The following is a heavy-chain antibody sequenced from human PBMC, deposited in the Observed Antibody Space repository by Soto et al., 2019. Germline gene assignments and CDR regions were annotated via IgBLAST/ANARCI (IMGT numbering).Heavy chain of an antibody. CDR1: GGTFSSYA. Sequence: VKVSCKASGGTFSSYAISWVRQAPGQGLEWMGGIIPIFGTANYAQKFQGRVTITADESTSTAYMELSSLRSEDTAVYYCARAPFGSGYQMQGTLLAPFQHWGQGTLVTVSS. J-gene: IGHJ1*01. CDR3: ARAPFGSGYQMQGTLLAPFQH. D-gene: IGHD3-22*01. CDR2: IIPIFGTA. V-gene: IGHV1-69*13.